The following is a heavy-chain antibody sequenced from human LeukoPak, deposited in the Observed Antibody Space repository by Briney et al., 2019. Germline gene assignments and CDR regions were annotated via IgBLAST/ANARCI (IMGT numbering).Heavy chain of an antibody. V-gene: IGHV3-7*03. Sequence: GGSLRLSCAASGFTFSSYWMSWVRQAPGKGLEWVANINKDGGEKYYVDSVKGRFIISRDNAKNSLYLQMNSLRAEDTAVYYCARWGGRFDYWGQGTLVTVSS. D-gene: IGHD1-26*01. J-gene: IGHJ4*02. CDR3: ARWGGRFDY. CDR1: GFTFSSYW. CDR2: INKDGGEK.